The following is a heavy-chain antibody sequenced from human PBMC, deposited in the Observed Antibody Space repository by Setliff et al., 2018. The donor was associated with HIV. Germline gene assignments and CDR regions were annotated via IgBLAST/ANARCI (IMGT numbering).Heavy chain of an antibody. D-gene: IGHD3-22*01. Sequence: SVKVSCKASGGTFRSHEISWVRQAPGQGLEWMGGIVPTLNTGNYTPKFQGRVTITADESTTTAYMELSSLRSEDTAVYYCARIPNHSSGFDYWGQGTPVTVSS. V-gene: IGHV1-69*13. CDR3: ARIPNHSSGFDY. J-gene: IGHJ4*02. CDR1: GGTFRSHE. CDR2: IVPTLNTG.